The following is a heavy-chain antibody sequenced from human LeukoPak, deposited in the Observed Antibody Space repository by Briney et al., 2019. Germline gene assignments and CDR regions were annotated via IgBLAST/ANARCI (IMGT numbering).Heavy chain of an antibody. CDR3: ARARVYYDSSGYYLDY. CDR2: IKQDGSEK. CDR1: GFTFSSYY. D-gene: IGHD3-22*01. Sequence: LSGGSLRLSCAASGFTFSSYYMAWFRQVPGKGLEWVANIKQDGSEKYYVDSVKGRFTISRDNAKNSLYLQMNSLRAEDTAVYYCARARVYYDSSGYYLDYWGQGTLVTVSS. V-gene: IGHV3-7*05. J-gene: IGHJ4*02.